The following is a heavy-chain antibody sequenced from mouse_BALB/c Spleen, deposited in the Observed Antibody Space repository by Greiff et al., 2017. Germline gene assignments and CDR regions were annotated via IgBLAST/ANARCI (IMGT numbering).Heavy chain of an antibody. CDR2: IDPANGNT. CDR3: ALLPFDYAMDY. Sequence: EVQLQQSGAELVKPGASVKLSCTASGFNIKDTYMHWVKQRPEQGLEWIGRIDPANGNTKYDPKFQGKATITADTSSNIAYLQLSSLTSEDTAVYYCALLPFDYAMDYWGQGTSVTVSS. J-gene: IGHJ4*01. V-gene: IGHV14-3*02. CDR1: GFNIKDTY. D-gene: IGHD2-10*01.